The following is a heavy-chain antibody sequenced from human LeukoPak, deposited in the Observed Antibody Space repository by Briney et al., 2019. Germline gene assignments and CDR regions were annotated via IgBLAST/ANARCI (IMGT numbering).Heavy chain of an antibody. D-gene: IGHD4-17*01. V-gene: IGHV3-33*06. CDR3: AKDPDTVTTGDY. CDR1: GFTFSSYG. CDR2: IWYDGSNK. Sequence: PGRSLRLSCAASGFTFSSYGMHWVRQAPGKGLEWVAVIWYDGSNKYYADSVKGRFTISRDNSKNTLYLQMNSLRAEDTAVYYCAKDPDTVTTGDYWGQGTLATVSS. J-gene: IGHJ4*02.